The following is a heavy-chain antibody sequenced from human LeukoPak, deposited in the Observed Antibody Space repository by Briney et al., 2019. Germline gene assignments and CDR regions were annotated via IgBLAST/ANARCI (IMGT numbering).Heavy chain of an antibody. Sequence: SETLSLTCAVYGGSFSGYYWSWIRQPPGKGLEWIGSIYYSGSTYYNPSLKSRVTISVDTSKNQFSLKLSSVTAADTAVYYCARHNFDHDAFDIWGQGTMVTVSS. J-gene: IGHJ3*02. CDR2: IYYSGST. V-gene: IGHV4-34*01. CDR3: ARHNFDHDAFDI. D-gene: IGHD3-9*01. CDR1: GGSFSGYY.